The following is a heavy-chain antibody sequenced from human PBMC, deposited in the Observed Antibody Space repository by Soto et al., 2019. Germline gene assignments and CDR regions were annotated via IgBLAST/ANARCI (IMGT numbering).Heavy chain of an antibody. CDR2: IYPGDSDT. CDR1: RYAFTSGC. J-gene: IGHJ4*02. D-gene: IGHD6-19*01. CDR3: ARPQAVAGTVDY. Sequence: SLKLTCTGSRYAFTSGCIGCVRQSPGKGLEWMGIIYPGDSDTRYSPSFQGQVTISADKSISTAYLQWSSLKASDTAMYYCARPQAVAGTVDYWGQGTRVTVSS. V-gene: IGHV5-51*01.